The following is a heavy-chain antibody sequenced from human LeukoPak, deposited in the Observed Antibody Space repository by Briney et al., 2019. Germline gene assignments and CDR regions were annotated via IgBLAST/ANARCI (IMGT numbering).Heavy chain of an antibody. J-gene: IGHJ4*02. CDR1: GFTFSSYS. CDR2: ISSSSSYI. CDR3: ATGGYQLLGKLDY. Sequence: GGSLRLSCAASGFTFSSYSMNWVRQAPGKGLEWVSSISSSSSYIYYADSVKGRFTISRDNAKNSLYLQMNSLRAEDTAVYYCATGGYQLLGKLDYWGQETLVTVSS. V-gene: IGHV3-21*01. D-gene: IGHD2-2*01.